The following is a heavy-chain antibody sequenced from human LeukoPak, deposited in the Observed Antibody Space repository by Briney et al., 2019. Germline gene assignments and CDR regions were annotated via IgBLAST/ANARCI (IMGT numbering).Heavy chain of an antibody. Sequence: GGSLRLSCAASGFTFSSYWMHWVRQAPGKGLVWVSRLNSDGRSTNYADSVKGRFTISRDNAKNTLYLQMNSLRAEDTAVYYCARDQGGATTPDYWGQGTLVTVSS. CDR2: LNSDGRST. J-gene: IGHJ4*02. CDR3: ARDQGGATTPDY. D-gene: IGHD1-26*01. V-gene: IGHV3-74*01. CDR1: GFTFSSYW.